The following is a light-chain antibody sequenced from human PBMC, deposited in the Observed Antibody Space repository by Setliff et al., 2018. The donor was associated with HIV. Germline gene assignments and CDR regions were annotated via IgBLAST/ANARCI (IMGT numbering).Light chain of an antibody. CDR2: YDS. CDR1: NIGSES. CDR3: QVWHSSSDHPYV. V-gene: IGLV3-21*04. Sequence: SYELTQPPSVSVAPGKTARITCGGNNIGSESVHWYQQKPGQAPVLVIYYDSDRPSWIPERFSGSKSGNTATLTISRVEAGDEADYYCQVWHSSSDHPYVFGTGTKVTVL. J-gene: IGLJ1*01.